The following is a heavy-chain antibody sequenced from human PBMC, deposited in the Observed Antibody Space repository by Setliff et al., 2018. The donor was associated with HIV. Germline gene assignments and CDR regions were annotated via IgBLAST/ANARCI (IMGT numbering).Heavy chain of an antibody. V-gene: IGHV4-34*01. CDR2: INHSGST. Sequence: SETLSLTCAVYGGSFSGYYWSWIRQPPGKGLEWIGEINHSGSTNYNPSLKSRVTISVDTSKNQFSLKLGSVTAADTAVYYCARGAIAVAGISYYYYGMDVWGQGTTVTVSS. CDR1: GGSFSGYY. D-gene: IGHD6-19*01. CDR3: ARGAIAVAGISYYYYGMDV. J-gene: IGHJ6*02.